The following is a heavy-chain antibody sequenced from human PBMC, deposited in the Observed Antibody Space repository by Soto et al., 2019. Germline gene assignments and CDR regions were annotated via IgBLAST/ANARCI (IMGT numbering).Heavy chain of an antibody. Sequence: QVQLQESGPGLVKASETLFLTCTVSGGSSSSYSWNWIRQPPGKGLEWIGNIFYSGNTNYNPSLKSRVTISLDTPTNQFYLKLTSVTAADTVVYYCASSTVMTTVTTSRVGAFDIWGHGTVVSVSS. CDR3: ASSTVMTTVTTSRVGAFDI. CDR1: GGSSSSYS. V-gene: IGHV4-59*01. D-gene: IGHD4-17*01. CDR2: IFYSGNT. J-gene: IGHJ3*02.